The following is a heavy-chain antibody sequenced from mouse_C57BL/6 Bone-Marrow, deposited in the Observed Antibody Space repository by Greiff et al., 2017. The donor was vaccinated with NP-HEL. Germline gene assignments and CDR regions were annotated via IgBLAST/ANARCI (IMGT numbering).Heavy chain of an antibody. V-gene: IGHV1-82*01. CDR3: ARYAMDY. CDR2: IYPGDGDT. J-gene: IGHJ4*01. Sequence: VQLQQSGPELVKPGASVKISCKASGYAFSSSWMNWVKQRPGKGLEWIGRIYPGDGDTNYNGKFKGKATLTADKSSSTAYMQLSSLTSEDSAVYFCARYAMDYWGQGTSVTVSS. CDR1: GYAFSSSW.